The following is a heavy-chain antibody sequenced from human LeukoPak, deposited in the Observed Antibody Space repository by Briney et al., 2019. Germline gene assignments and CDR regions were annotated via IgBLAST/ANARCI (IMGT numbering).Heavy chain of an antibody. CDR2: IYYSGST. CDR1: GGSISSGGYY. Sequence: SQTLSLTCTVSGGSISSGGYYWSWIRQPPGKGLEWIGYIYYSGSTNYNPSLKSRVTISVDTSKNQFSLKLSSVTAADTAVYYCARHGLVVVPAATDSPPYNWFDPWGQGTLVTVSS. V-gene: IGHV4-61*08. D-gene: IGHD2-2*01. J-gene: IGHJ5*02. CDR3: ARHGLVVVPAATDSPPYNWFDP.